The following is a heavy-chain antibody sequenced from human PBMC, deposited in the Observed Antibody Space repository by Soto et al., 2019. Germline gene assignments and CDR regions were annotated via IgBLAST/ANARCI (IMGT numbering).Heavy chain of an antibody. Sequence: TLSLTCAVYGGSFSNNYWTWFRQPPGKGLEWIGEISPSGTTKYIPSLKSRGTISVDTSRKQFFLKVTSVSAADTAVYYCATSLWFGTQPEIWGPGTLVTVSS. D-gene: IGHD3-10*01. CDR1: GGSFSNNY. V-gene: IGHV4-34*01. CDR2: ISPSGTT. J-gene: IGHJ4*02. CDR3: ATSLWFGTQPEI.